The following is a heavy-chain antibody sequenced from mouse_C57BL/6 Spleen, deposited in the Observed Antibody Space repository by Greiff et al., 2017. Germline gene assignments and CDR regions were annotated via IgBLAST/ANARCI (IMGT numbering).Heavy chain of an antibody. J-gene: IGHJ4*01. V-gene: IGHV1-69*01. Sequence: QVQLQQPGAELVIPGASVKLSCKASGYTFTSYWMHWVKQRPGQGLEWIGEIDPSDSYTNYNQKFKGKSTLTVDKSSSTAYMQLSSLTSEDSAVYYCARQGYYASYAMDYWGQGTSVTVSS. D-gene: IGHD1-1*01. CDR1: GYTFTSYW. CDR3: ARQGYYASYAMDY. CDR2: IDPSDSYT.